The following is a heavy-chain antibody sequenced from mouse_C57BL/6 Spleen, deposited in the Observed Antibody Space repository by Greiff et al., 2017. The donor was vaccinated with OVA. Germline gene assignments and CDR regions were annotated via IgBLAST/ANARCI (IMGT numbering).Heavy chain of an antibody. CDR1: GYTFTSYW. Sequence: QVQLKESGAELAKPGASVKLSCKASGYTFTSYWMHWVQQRPGQGLAWIGYINHSSGYPKYTQKFKDKATLTADKSSSTAYMQLSSLTYEDSAVYYWARYDGSSSFAYWGQGTLVTVSA. J-gene: IGHJ3*01. D-gene: IGHD1-1*01. V-gene: IGHV1-7*01. CDR3: ARYDGSSSFAY. CDR2: INHSSGYP.